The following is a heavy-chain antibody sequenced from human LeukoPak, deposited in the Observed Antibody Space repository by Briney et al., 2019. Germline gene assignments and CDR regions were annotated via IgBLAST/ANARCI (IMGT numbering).Heavy chain of an antibody. J-gene: IGHJ3*02. CDR3: TTYSDYDSESVDAFYI. Sequence: SGTLSLTRAVSGGSNSSSNWWSWARPPPGKGLEWIGEIYHSGSTIYNPSLKSRVTISVDKSKNQFALKLSSVTAADTAVYYCTTYSDYDSESVDAFYIWGQGTMVTVSS. CDR2: IYHSGST. D-gene: IGHD5-12*01. CDR1: GGSNSSSNW. V-gene: IGHV4-4*02.